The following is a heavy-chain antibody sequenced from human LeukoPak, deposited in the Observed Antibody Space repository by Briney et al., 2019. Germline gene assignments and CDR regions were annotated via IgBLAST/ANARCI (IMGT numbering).Heavy chain of an antibody. V-gene: IGHV4-39*07. D-gene: IGHD2-15*01. Sequence: SETLSLTCTVSGGSISSSSYYWGWIRQPPGKGLEWIGSIYYSGSTYYSPSLKSRVIISVDTSKNQFSLKLNSVTAADTAVYYCARVDGSCSGGSCPSGNWFDPWGQGTLVTVSS. CDR2: IYYSGST. CDR3: ARVDGSCSGGSCPSGNWFDP. CDR1: GGSISSSSYY. J-gene: IGHJ5*02.